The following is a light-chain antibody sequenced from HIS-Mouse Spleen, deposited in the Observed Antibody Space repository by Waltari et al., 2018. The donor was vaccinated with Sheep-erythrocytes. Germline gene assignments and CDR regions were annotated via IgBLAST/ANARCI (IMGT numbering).Light chain of an antibody. V-gene: IGLV3-10*01. CDR1: ALPKKY. CDR2: EVS. CDR3: YSTDSSGNHRV. J-gene: IGLJ3*02. Sequence: SYELTQPPSVSVSPGQTARITCSGDALPKKYAYWYQQKSGQAPVLVIYEVSKLPSGIPERFSGSSSGTMATLTISGAQVEDEADYYCYSTDSSGNHRVFGGGTKLTVL.